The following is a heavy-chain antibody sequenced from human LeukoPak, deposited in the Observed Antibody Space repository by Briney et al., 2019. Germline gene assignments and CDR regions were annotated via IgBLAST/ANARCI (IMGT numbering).Heavy chain of an antibody. V-gene: IGHV3-33*01. J-gene: IGHJ4*02. CDR1: GFTFSSYG. D-gene: IGHD3-3*01. CDR2: IWYDGSNK. Sequence: PGGSLRLSCAASGFTFSSYGMHWVRQAPGKGLEWVAVIWYDGSNKYYADSVKGRFTISGDNSKNTLYLQMNSLRAEDTAVYYCARGVGQYYDFWSGYTYFDYWGQGALVTVSS. CDR3: ARGVGQYYDFWSGYTYFDY.